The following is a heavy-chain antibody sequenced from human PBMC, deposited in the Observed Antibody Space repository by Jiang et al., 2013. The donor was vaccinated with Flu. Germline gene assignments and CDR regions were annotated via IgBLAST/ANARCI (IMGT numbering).Heavy chain of an antibody. D-gene: IGHD1-26*01. Sequence: GLVKPSGTLSLTCAVSGGSISSSNWWSWVRQPPGKGLEWIGEIYHSGSTNYNPSLKSRVTISVDKSKNQFSLKLSSVTAADTAVYYCAILWSIVGAADAFDIWGQGTMVTVSS. CDR3: AILWSIVGAADAFDI. J-gene: IGHJ3*02. V-gene: IGHV4-4*02. CDR1: GGSISSSNW. CDR2: IYHSGST.